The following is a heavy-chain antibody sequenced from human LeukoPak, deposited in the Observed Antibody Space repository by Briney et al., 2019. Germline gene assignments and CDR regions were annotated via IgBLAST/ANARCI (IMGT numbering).Heavy chain of an antibody. CDR3: ARQVVIEDSIWFDP. Sequence: SVKVSCKASGGTFSSYTISWVRQAPGQGLEWMGRIIPILGIANYAQKFQGRVTITTDESTSTAYMELSSLRSEDTAVYYCARQVVIEDSIWFDPWGQGTLVTVSS. V-gene: IGHV1-69*02. D-gene: IGHD3-22*01. CDR2: IIPILGIA. J-gene: IGHJ5*02. CDR1: GGTFSSYT.